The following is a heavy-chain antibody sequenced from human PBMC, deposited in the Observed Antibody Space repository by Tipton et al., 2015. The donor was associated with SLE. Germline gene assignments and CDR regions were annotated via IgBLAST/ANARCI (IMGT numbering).Heavy chain of an antibody. CDR3: AKDGIEETRHSTALRYTD. Sequence: SLRLSCAASGFTFSNYAMSWVRQGPGKGLEWVSGISGSGGSTNFADSVKGRFTISRDNSKNTLHLQMSSLRAEDTAVYFCAKDGIEETRHSTALRYTDWGQGTLVTVSS. J-gene: IGHJ4*02. CDR2: ISGSGGST. D-gene: IGHD3-9*01. V-gene: IGHV3-23*01. CDR1: GFTFSNYA.